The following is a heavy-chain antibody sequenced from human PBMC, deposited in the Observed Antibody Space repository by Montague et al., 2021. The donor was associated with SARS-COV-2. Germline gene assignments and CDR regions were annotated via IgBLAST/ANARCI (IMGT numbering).Heavy chain of an antibody. J-gene: IGHJ4*02. V-gene: IGHV6-1*01. D-gene: IGHD6-13*01. CDR1: GDSVSSNSAA. CDR3: ARGGSWLYYFDY. Sequence: CAISGDSVSSNSAAWNWIRQSPSRGLEWLGRTYYRSKWYNDYAVSVKSRITINPDASKNQFSLQLNSVTPEDTAAYYCARGGSWLYYFDYWGQGTLVTVSS. CDR2: TYYRSKWYN.